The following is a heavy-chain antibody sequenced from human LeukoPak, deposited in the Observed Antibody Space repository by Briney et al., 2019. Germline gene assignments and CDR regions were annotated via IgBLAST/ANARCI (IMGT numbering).Heavy chain of an antibody. Sequence: GRSLRLSCAVSGFTFSSYGMHWVRQAPGKGLEWVAVISYDGSNKYYADSVKGRFTISRDNSKNTLYLQMNSLGVGDTAVYYCAKYYYDSGSYFDYWGQGTLVTVSS. CDR2: ISYDGSNK. V-gene: IGHV3-30*18. CDR3: AKYYYDSGSYFDY. J-gene: IGHJ4*02. D-gene: IGHD3-10*01. CDR1: GFTFSSYG.